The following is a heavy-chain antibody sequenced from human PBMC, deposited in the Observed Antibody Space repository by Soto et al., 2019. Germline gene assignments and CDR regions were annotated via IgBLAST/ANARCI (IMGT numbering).Heavy chain of an antibody. V-gene: IGHV3-33*01. J-gene: IGHJ4*02. CDR3: ARDYVSSGFYPQTYYFEY. Sequence: QVQLVESGGGVVQPGRSLRLSCAASGFTFSTYGMHWVRQAPGKGLEWVAVIWSDGTNKYYADSVKGRFTISRDNSKNTLYLQMTSLKAEDTAVYYCARDYVSSGFYPQTYYFEYWGQGTLVTVSS. D-gene: IGHD3-22*01. CDR2: IWSDGTNK. CDR1: GFTFSTYG.